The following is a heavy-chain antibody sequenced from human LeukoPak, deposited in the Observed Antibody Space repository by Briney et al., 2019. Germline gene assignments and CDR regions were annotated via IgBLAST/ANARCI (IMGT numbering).Heavy chain of an antibody. Sequence: SVTVSCKASGGTFSSYAISWVRQAPGQGLEWMGGIIPIFGTANYAQKFQGRVTITTDESTSTAYMDLSSLRSEDTAVYYCARAGTMTTHDWFDPWGQGTLVTVSS. CDR2: IIPIFGTA. CDR3: ARAGTMTTHDWFDP. D-gene: IGHD1-7*01. J-gene: IGHJ5*02. CDR1: GGTFSSYA. V-gene: IGHV1-69*05.